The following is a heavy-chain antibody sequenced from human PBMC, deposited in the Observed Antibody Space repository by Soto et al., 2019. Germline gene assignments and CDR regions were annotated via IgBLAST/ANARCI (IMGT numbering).Heavy chain of an antibody. CDR3: ARGFTRRRYLFAY. J-gene: IGHJ4*02. V-gene: IGHV4-30-4*01. CDR2: IYYSGST. D-gene: IGHD2-21*01. CDR1: GGSISSGDYY. Sequence: SETLSLTCTVSGGSISSGDYYWSWIRQPPGKGLEWIGYIYYSGSTYYNPSLKSRVTISVDTSKNQFSLKLSSVTAADTAVYYCARGFTRRRYLFAYWGQGTLDPVSS.